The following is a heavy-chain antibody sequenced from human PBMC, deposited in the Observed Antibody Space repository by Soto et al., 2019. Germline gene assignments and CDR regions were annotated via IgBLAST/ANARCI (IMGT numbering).Heavy chain of an antibody. CDR1: VGSVSSGSYY. D-gene: IGHD2-2*01. CDR2: IYHSGST. V-gene: IGHV4-61*01. Sequence: SETLSLTCTVSVGSVSSGSYYWNWIRQPPGKGLEWIGSIYHSGSTDYNPSLKSRVTISVDTSKNQFSLKLGSVTAADTAVYYCAKVSLQLNTMDYWGQGALVTVSS. J-gene: IGHJ4*02. CDR3: AKVSLQLNTMDY.